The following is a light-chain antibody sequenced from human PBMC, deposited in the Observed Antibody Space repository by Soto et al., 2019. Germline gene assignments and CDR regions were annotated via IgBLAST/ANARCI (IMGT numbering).Light chain of an antibody. CDR3: QQYKAWPPLT. V-gene: IGKV3-15*01. CDR2: GAS. Sequence: EIVMTQSPATLSVSPGERATLSCRASQSVSSNLAWYQQKPGQAPRLLIYGASTRATDIPVRFSGSGSGTDFTLTNSSLQSEDFAVYYCQQYKAWPPLTFGGGTKVEIK. J-gene: IGKJ4*01. CDR1: QSVSSN.